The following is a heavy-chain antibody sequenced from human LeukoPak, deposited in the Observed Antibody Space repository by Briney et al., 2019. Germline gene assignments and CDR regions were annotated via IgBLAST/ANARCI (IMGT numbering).Heavy chain of an antibody. CDR3: ARGDLWFGELLVPFDY. J-gene: IGHJ4*02. V-gene: IGHV3-23*01. D-gene: IGHD3-10*01. CDR1: GFTFSSYA. CDR2: ISGSGGST. Sequence: PGGSLRLSCAASGFTFSSYAMSWVRQAPGKGLEWVSAISGSGGSTYYADSVKGRFTISRDNSKNTLYLHMNSLRAEDTAVYYCARGDLWFGELLVPFDYWGQGTLVTVPS.